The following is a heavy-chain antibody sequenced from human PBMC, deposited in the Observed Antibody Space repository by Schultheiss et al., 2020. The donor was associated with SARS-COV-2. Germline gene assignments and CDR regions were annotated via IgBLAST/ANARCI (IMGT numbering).Heavy chain of an antibody. J-gene: IGHJ4*02. CDR2: HNSANT. V-gene: IGHV1-8*01. D-gene: IGHD2-15*01. Sequence: HNSANTGFAQKFQGRVTMTRNTSINTAYMEMRSLRSDDTAVYYCARDRTEGWWDYWGQGTLVTVSS. CDR3: ARDRTEGWWDY.